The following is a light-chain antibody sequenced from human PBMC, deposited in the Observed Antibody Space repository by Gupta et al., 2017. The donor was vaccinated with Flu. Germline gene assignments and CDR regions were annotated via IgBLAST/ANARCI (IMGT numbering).Light chain of an antibody. CDR3: QQYSSYST. CDR1: QSVSDW. Sequence: VGDRVTMTCRASQSVSDWLAWYQQKPGMAPKVLIYESSTLQSGVPSMFSGSGSGTEFTLTITSLQPEDVATYFCQQYSSYSTFGQGTKVEIK. V-gene: IGKV1-5*03. J-gene: IGKJ1*01. CDR2: ESS.